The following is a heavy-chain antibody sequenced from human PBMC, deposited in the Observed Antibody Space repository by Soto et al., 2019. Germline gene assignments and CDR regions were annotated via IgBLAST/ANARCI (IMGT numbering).Heavy chain of an antibody. D-gene: IGHD3-9*01. CDR2: IYYSGST. Sequence: QVQLQESGPGLVKPSETLSLTCTVSGGSISSYYWSWIRQPPGKGLEWIGYIYYSGSTNYNPSLKSRVTISVDTSKNQFSLTLSSVTAADTAVYYCASDSGPSTGYDIWGQGTMVTVSS. J-gene: IGHJ3*02. CDR3: ASDSGPSTGYDI. CDR1: GGSISSYY. V-gene: IGHV4-59*01.